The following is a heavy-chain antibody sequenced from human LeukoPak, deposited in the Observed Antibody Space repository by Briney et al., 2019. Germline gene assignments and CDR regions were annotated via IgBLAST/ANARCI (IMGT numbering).Heavy chain of an antibody. Sequence: ASVKVSCKVSGYTLTELSMHWVRQAPGKGLEWMGGFDPEDGETIYAQKFQGRVTMTEDTSTDTAYMELSSLRSEDTAVYYCATPSYCSSTSCPHDRWFGPWGQGTLVTVSS. J-gene: IGHJ5*02. V-gene: IGHV1-24*01. CDR3: ATPSYCSSTSCPHDRWFGP. CDR2: FDPEDGET. CDR1: GYTLTELS. D-gene: IGHD2-2*01.